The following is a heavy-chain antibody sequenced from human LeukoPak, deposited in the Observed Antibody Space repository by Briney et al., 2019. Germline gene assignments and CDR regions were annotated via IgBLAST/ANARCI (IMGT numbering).Heavy chain of an antibody. CDR1: GGSISSYY. CDR2: IYYSGST. J-gene: IGHJ4*02. D-gene: IGHD6-13*01. CDR3: ARETAAAGTL. V-gene: IGHV4-59*12. Sequence: PSETLSLTCSVSGGSISSYYWSWIRQPPGKGLEWIGYIYYSGSTKYNPSLKSRVTISVDTSKNQFSLKLSSVTAADTAVYYCARETAAAGTLWGQGTLVTVSS.